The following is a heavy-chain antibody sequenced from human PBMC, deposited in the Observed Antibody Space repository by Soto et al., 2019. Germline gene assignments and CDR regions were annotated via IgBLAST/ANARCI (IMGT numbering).Heavy chain of an antibody. V-gene: IGHV1-46*01. J-gene: IGHJ6*02. CDR3: AGEYYDIVTGYYPHYYGMDV. CDR2: INPSGGST. CDR1: GYTFTSYY. Sequence: QVQLVQSGAEVKKPGASVKVSCKASGYTFTSYYMHWVRQAPGQGLEWMGIINPSGGSTSYAQKFQGRVTMTRDTSTSTIYMELSSLGSEDTAVYYCAGEYYDIVTGYYPHYYGMDVWGQGTTVTVSS. D-gene: IGHD3-9*01.